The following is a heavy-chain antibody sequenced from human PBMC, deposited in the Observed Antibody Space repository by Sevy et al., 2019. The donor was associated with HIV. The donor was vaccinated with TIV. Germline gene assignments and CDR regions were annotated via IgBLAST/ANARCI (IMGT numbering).Heavy chain of an antibody. Sequence: GESLKISCATSGFTFSSYSMHWVRQAPGKGLEWVATISYDGINKHYADSVKGRFTISRDNFKNSLSPQMNSLRAEDTAVYFCALERLSSDVAEYFQNWGQGTLVTVSS. CDR1: GFTFSSYS. D-gene: IGHD1-1*01. CDR3: ALERLSSDVAEYFQN. J-gene: IGHJ1*01. V-gene: IGHV3-30-3*01. CDR2: ISYDGINK.